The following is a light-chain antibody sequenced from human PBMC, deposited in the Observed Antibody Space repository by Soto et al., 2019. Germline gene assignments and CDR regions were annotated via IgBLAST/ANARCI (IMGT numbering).Light chain of an antibody. Sequence: QSVLTQPASVSGSPGQSITISCTGTSSDVGGYNYVCWYQHHPGKPPKLIIHDVSNRPSGVSHRFSGSKSGNTASLSISGLQAEDEADYYCSSYTSSSTVVFGGGTKLTVL. CDR2: DVS. J-gene: IGLJ2*01. CDR3: SSYTSSSTVV. V-gene: IGLV2-14*03. CDR1: SSDVGGYNY.